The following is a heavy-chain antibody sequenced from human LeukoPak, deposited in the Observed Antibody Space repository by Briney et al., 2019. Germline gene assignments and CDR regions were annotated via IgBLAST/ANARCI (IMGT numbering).Heavy chain of an antibody. CDR2: INPSGGST. D-gene: IGHD1-14*01. J-gene: IGHJ5*02. CDR1: GYTFTSYY. V-gene: IGHV1-46*01. CDR3: ARGVRNLDKIGGRYWFDP. Sequence: PGASVKVSCKASGYTFTSYYMHWVRQAPGQGLEWMGIINPSGGSTSYAQKFQGRVTMTRDTSTSTVYMELSSLRSEDTAVYYCARGVRNLDKIGGRYWFDPWGQGTLVTVSS.